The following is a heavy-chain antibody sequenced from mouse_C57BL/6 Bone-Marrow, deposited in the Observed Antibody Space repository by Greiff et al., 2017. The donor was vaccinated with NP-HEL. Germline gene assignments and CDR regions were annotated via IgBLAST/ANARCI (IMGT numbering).Heavy chain of an antibody. J-gene: IGHJ3*01. CDR1: GYTFTSYW. V-gene: IGHV1-59*01. CDR2: IDPSDSYT. Sequence: QVQLQQPGAELVRPGTSVKLSCKASGYTFTSYWMHWVKQRPGQGLEWIGVIDPSDSYTNYNQKFKGKATLTVDTSSSTAYMQLSSLTSEDSAVYYCAIDSITTFAYWGQGTLVTVSA. CDR3: AIDSITTFAY. D-gene: IGHD1-1*01.